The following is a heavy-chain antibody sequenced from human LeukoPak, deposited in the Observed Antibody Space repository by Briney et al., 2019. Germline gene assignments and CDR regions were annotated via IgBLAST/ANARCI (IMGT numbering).Heavy chain of an antibody. V-gene: IGHV3-73*01. CDR3: TRLTYSSSSDY. Sequence: GGSLKLSCAASGFTFSGSAMHWVRQASGEGREWVGRIRIKANSYATSYAASVKGRFTISRDDSKNTAYLQMNSLRTEDTAVYYCTRLTYSSSSDYWGQGTLVTVSS. CDR2: IRIKANSYAT. D-gene: IGHD6-13*01. J-gene: IGHJ4*02. CDR1: GFTFSGSA.